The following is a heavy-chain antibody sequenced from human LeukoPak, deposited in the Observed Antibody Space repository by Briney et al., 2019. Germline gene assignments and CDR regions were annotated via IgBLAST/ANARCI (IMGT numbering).Heavy chain of an antibody. CDR3: AKPVFSYYFDY. V-gene: IGHV3-23*01. CDR2: INYSGGST. Sequence: GGSLRLSCAASGFTFSSYAMTWVRQAPGKGLEWVSSINYSGGSTYYADSVKGRFTISRDNSKNTLYLQMSCLRDEDTAVYYCAKPVFSYYFDYWGQGTLVTVSS. CDR1: GFTFSSYA. D-gene: IGHD2-21*01. J-gene: IGHJ4*02.